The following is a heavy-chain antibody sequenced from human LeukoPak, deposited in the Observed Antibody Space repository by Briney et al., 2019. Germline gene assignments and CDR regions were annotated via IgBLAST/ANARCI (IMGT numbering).Heavy chain of an antibody. V-gene: IGHV4-59*01. Sequence: SETLSLTCTVSGGSISSYYWSWIRQPPGKGLEWIGYIYYSGSTNYKPSLKSRGTISVDTSKNQSSLKLSSVTAADTAVYYCARGGSYGSGNDFRFDPWGQGTLVTVSS. D-gene: IGHD3-10*01. J-gene: IGHJ5*02. CDR1: GGSISSYY. CDR3: ARGGSYGSGNDFRFDP. CDR2: IYYSGST.